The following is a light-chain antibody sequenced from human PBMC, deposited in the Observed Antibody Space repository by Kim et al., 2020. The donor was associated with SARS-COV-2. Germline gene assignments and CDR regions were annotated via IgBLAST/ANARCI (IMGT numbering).Light chain of an antibody. V-gene: IGLV3-25*02. Sequence: SYELTQLPSVSVSPGQTVRITCSGDALPKQYAYWYQQKPGQAPVLVIYKDSERPSGIPERFSGSSSGTTVTLTISGVQAEEEADYFCQSADSSGTYNWVF. J-gene: IGLJ3*02. CDR3: QSADSSGTYNWV. CDR1: ALPKQY. CDR2: KDS.